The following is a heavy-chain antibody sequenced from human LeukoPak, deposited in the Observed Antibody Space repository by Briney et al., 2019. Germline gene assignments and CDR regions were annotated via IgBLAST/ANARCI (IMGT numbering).Heavy chain of an antibody. CDR1: RFIFRNYA. CDR2: ITGSGDTT. J-gene: IGHJ4*02. D-gene: IGHD3-9*01. V-gene: IGHV3-23*01. CDR3: AKWGDYDILTGYYVSDF. Sequence: GGSLRLSCAASRFIFRNYAMSWVRQAPGKGLEWVSAITGSGDTTYYADSVKGRFTISRDNSKNTLYLEMNTLRAEDTAVYYCAKWGDYDILTGYYVSDFWGQGTLVTVSS.